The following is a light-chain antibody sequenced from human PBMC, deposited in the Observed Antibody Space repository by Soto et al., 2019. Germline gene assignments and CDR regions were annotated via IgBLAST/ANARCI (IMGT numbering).Light chain of an antibody. CDR3: MQALQAPRT. CDR2: FSS. Sequence: DIVMTQSPLSLPVTPGEPASISCRSSQSLLSTNGENYLDWYLQKPGQSPQLLMYFSSTRASGVPDRFSGSGSGTAFTLKISRVEAEDVGVYFCMQALQAPRTFGQGTKLEI. CDR1: QSLLSTNGENY. J-gene: IGKJ2*01. V-gene: IGKV2-28*01.